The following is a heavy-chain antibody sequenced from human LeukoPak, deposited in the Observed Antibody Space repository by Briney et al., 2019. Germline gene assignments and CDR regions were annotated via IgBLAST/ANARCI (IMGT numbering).Heavy chain of an antibody. Sequence: PGGSLRLSCAASGFTFSSYEMNWVHQAPGKGLEWVSYISSSGGTIYYADSVKGRFTISRDNAKNSLYLQMNSLRAEDTAVYYCARAKMTTAGGVFDYWGQGTLVTVSS. V-gene: IGHV3-48*03. D-gene: IGHD6-13*01. CDR3: ARAKMTTAGGVFDY. CDR1: GFTFSSYE. J-gene: IGHJ4*02. CDR2: ISSSGGTI.